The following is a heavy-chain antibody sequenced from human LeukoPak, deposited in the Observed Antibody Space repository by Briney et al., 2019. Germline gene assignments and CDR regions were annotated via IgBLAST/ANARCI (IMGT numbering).Heavy chain of an antibody. V-gene: IGHV3-30*18. CDR3: AKPYYYGSRSYMDY. CDR2: ISYDGSNT. Sequence: GRSLRLSCAASGFTFSSYGMHWVRQAPGKGLAWVGVISYDGSNTYYADSVKGRFTISRDNSKNMLYLQMNSLRAEDTAVYYCAKPYYYGSRSYMDYWGQGTLVTVSS. D-gene: IGHD3-10*01. CDR1: GFTFSSYG. J-gene: IGHJ4*02.